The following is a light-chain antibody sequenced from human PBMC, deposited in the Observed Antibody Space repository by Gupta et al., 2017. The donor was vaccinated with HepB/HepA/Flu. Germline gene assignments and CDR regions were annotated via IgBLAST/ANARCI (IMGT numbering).Light chain of an antibody. V-gene: IGKV3-20*01. CDR1: QSVSSSY. Sequence: ESVLTQSPGTLSLSPGERATLSCRASQSVSSSYLAWYQQKPGQDPRLLIYGASSRATGIPDRFSGSGSGTDFTLTISRLEPEDFAVYYCQQYGSSPPVTFGGGTKVEIK. CDR3: QQYGSSPPVT. CDR2: GAS. J-gene: IGKJ4*01.